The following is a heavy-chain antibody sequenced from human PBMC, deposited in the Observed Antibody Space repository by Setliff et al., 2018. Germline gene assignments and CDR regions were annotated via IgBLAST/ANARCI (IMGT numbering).Heavy chain of an antibody. J-gene: IGHJ6*02. Sequence: SETLSLTCTVSGGSVTESFWSWICQPAGRGLEWIGRMIVSGGADYNPSLKSRVTMSVDSSNNKFSLNLSSVSAADTAVYYCARGPDLTAVGATYFYGMDVWGQGATVTVSS. CDR3: ARGPDLTAVGATYFYGMDV. D-gene: IGHD6-19*01. CDR2: MIVSGGA. CDR1: GGSVTESF. V-gene: IGHV4-4*07.